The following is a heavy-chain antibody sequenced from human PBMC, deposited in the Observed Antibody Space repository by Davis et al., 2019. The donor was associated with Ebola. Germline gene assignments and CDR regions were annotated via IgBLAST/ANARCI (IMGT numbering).Heavy chain of an antibody. Sequence: PGGSLRLSCAASGFPFSSYSMNWVRQAPGKGLEWVSSISSSSSYIYYADSVKGRFTISRDNAKNSLYLQMNSLRAEDTAVYYCATSGGWYGWYFDLWGRGTLVTVSS. D-gene: IGHD6-19*01. J-gene: IGHJ2*01. CDR3: ATSGGWYGWYFDL. V-gene: IGHV3-21*01. CDR2: ISSSSSYI. CDR1: GFPFSSYS.